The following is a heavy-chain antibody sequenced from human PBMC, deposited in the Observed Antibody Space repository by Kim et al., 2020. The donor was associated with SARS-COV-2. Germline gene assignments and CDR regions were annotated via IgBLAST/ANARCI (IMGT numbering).Heavy chain of an antibody. D-gene: IGHD2-15*01. V-gene: IGHV3-23*01. CDR1: GFTFSSYA. Sequence: GGSLRLSCAASGFTFSSYAMSWVRQAPGKGLEWVSAISGSGGSTYYADSVKGRFTISRDNSKNTLYLQMNSLRAEDTAVYYCAKDLGCSGGSCYYWAFDIWGQGTMVTVSS. J-gene: IGHJ3*02. CDR2: ISGSGGST. CDR3: AKDLGCSGGSCYYWAFDI.